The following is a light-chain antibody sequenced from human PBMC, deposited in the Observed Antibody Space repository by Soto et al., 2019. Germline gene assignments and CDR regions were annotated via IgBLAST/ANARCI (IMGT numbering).Light chain of an antibody. J-gene: IGLJ1*01. CDR3: SSYTSSSTLESV. V-gene: IGLV2-14*01. CDR2: EVT. Sequence: QSVLTQPASVSGSPGQSITISCTGTSSDIGGYDYVSWYQQHPGKAPKLIIYEVTYRPSGISNRFSASKSGNTASLTISGLQAEDEADYYCSSYTSSSTLESVFGTGTKLTVL. CDR1: SSDIGGYDY.